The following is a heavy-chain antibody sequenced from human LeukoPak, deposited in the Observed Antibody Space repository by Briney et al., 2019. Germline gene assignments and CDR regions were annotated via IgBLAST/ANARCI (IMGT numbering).Heavy chain of an antibody. J-gene: IGHJ4*02. CDR2: IFYSGST. V-gene: IGHV4-39*01. Sequence: SETLSLTCTVSGGSISSSGYYWGWIRQPPGTGLEWIGSIFYSGSTYYNPSLKSRVTISVDTSKNQFSLKLSSVTAADTAVYYCARLTGVAVAQKWGQGTLVTVSS. D-gene: IGHD6-19*01. CDR1: GGSISSSGYY. CDR3: ARLTGVAVAQK.